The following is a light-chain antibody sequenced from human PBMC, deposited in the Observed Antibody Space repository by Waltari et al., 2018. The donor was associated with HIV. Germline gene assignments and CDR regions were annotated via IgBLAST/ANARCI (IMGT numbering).Light chain of an antibody. J-gene: IGKJ1*01. Sequence: EIVLTQSPGTLSLSPGERATLSCRASQSVSSSFLAWYQQQPGQVPRLLIYDASSRATGIPDRFSGSGSGTNFTLTISRLEPEDFRVYYCQQYGSSLWTFGQGTKVEIK. CDR3: QQYGSSLWT. CDR1: QSVSSSF. V-gene: IGKV3-20*01. CDR2: DAS.